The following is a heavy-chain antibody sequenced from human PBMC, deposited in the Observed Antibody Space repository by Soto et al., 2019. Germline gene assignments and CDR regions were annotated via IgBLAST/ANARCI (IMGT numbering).Heavy chain of an antibody. J-gene: IGHJ6*02. CDR1: GFTFSDHY. CDR3: ARGHHSMDV. CDR2: INHSSSYT. V-gene: IGHV3-11*06. Sequence: GGSLRLSCAASGFTFSDHYMSWIRQAPGKGLEWISYINHSSSYTHYADSVRGRFTIYRDNAENSLHLQMNSLRAEDTALYYCARGHHSMDVWGQGATVTVSS.